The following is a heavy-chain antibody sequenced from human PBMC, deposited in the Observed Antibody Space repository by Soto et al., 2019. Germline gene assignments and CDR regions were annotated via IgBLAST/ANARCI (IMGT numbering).Heavy chain of an antibody. V-gene: IGHV1-18*04. CDR3: ARDYDFWSGYYRGPRWFDP. J-gene: IGHJ5*02. CDR2: ISAYNGNT. CDR1: GYTFTSYG. Sequence: RASVKVSCTASGYTFTSYGISWVRQAPGQGLEWMGWISAYNGNTNYAQKLQGRVTMTTDTSTSTAYMELRSLRSDDTAVYYCARDYDFWSGYYRGPRWFDPLGQGILVTVS. D-gene: IGHD3-3*01.